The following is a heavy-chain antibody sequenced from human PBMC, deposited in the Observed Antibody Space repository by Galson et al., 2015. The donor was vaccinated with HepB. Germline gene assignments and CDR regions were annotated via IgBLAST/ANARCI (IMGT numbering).Heavy chain of an antibody. CDR1: GDSFRKHA. CDR2: INPVFGVA. D-gene: IGHD3-22*01. V-gene: IGHV1-69*13. J-gene: IGHJ4*02. Sequence: VKVSCKASGDSFRKHAVSWLRQAPGQGLEWMGAINPVFGVANYAQNFQGRVTITADEDTSTVYMQMNSLRAEDTAFYYCAKAPYVYETSGYYSGFDYWGQGALVTVSS. CDR3: AKAPYVYETSGYYSGFDY.